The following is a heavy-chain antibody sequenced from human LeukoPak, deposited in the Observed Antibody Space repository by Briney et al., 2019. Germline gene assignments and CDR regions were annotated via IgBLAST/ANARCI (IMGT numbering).Heavy chain of an antibody. CDR2: INHSGST. D-gene: IGHD3-10*01. V-gene: IGHV4-34*01. CDR1: GGSFSGYY. CDR3: ARGYYYGSGSSEN. J-gene: IGHJ4*02. Sequence: PSETLSLACAVYGGSFSGYYWSWIRQPPGKGLEWIGEINHSGSTNYNPSLKSRVTISVDTSRNQFSLKLSSVTAADTAVYYCARGYYYGSGSSENWGQGTLVTVSS.